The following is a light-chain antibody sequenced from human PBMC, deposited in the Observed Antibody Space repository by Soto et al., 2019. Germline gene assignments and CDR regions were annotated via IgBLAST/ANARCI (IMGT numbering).Light chain of an antibody. Sequence: QSVLTQSSSASASLGSSVKLTCTLSSRHSSYSIAWHQQQPGKAPRYLMRLERSGSYNKGSGVPDRFSGSSSGAARYLTISNLQSEDEADYYCETWDSITHNVFGGGTKLTVL. V-gene: IGLV4-60*03. J-gene: IGLJ2*01. CDR1: SRHSSYS. CDR2: LERSGSY. CDR3: ETWDSITHNV.